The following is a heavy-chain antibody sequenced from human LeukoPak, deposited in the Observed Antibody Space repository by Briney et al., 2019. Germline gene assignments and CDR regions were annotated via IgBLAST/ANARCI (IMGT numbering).Heavy chain of an antibody. CDR1: GFIFSGYG. CDR2: MSHDGNYK. CDR3: ARIMITVTTSDY. Sequence: GTSLRLSCAASGFIFSGYGMHWVRQAPGKGLEWVALMSHDGNYKHYADSVKGRFTISRDNAKNSLYLQVNSLRAEDTAVYYCARIMITVTTSDYWGQGTLVTVSS. V-gene: IGHV3-30*03. J-gene: IGHJ4*02. D-gene: IGHD4-17*01.